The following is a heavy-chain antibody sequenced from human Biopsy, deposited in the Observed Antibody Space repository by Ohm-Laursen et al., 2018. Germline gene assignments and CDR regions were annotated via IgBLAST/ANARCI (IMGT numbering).Heavy chain of an antibody. J-gene: IGHJ1*01. CDR1: GDSISIYY. V-gene: IGHV4-59*08. D-gene: IGHD4-23*01. CDR3: ARGSNEYGGLYFPH. Sequence: PSQTLSLTCHVSGDSISIYYWSWIRQPPGKGLEWIGHISHTGYTSYKSSLKSRVTISLDTSRKHFSLRLTSLAAADTAVYYCARGSNEYGGLYFPHWGQGTLVTVSS. CDR2: ISHTGYT.